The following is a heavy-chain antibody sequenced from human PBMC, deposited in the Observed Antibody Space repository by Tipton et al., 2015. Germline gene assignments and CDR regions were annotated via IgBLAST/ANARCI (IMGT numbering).Heavy chain of an antibody. CDR1: GASISRGSV. CDR3: VRPANHGFDV. Sequence: TLSLTCTVSGASISRGSVWGWIRQPPGKGLEWIVSLYYNDNIYYNPSLQSRVAMSPATSRNQFSLSLTSVTAADTSVYYCVRPANHGFDVWGQGTMVTVSS. CDR2: LYYNDNI. J-gene: IGHJ3*01. V-gene: IGHV4-39*01.